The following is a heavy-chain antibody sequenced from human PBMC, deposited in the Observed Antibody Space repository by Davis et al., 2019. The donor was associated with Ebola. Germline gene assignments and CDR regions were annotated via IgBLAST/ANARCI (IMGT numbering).Heavy chain of an antibody. CDR3: ARVTAMEPDY. V-gene: IGHV1-18*01. J-gene: IGHJ4*02. D-gene: IGHD5-18*01. Sequence: ASVQVSCKASGYTFISYGISCVRQAPGQGLEWMGWISAYNGNTNYAQKLQGRVTMTTDTSTSTAYMELRSLRSDDTAVYYCARVTAMEPDYWGQGTLVTVSS. CDR1: GYTFISYG. CDR2: ISAYNGNT.